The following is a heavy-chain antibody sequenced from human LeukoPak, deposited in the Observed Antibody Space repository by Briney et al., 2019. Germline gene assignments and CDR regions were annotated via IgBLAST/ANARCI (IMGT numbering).Heavy chain of an antibody. CDR3: ARHAESGYDRFDH. CDR1: GGSISSYY. D-gene: IGHD5-12*01. V-gene: IGHV4-59*08. Sequence: TSETLSLTCSVSGGSISSYYWSWIRQPPGKGLDWIGYIYYSGNINYKSPLKSRVTISGDTSKNQFSLELSSVTAADTAVYYCARHAESGYDRFDHWGQGTLVTVSS. CDR2: IYYSGNI. J-gene: IGHJ4*02.